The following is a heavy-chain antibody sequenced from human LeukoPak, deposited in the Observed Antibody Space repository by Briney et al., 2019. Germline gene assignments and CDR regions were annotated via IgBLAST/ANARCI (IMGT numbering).Heavy chain of an antibody. CDR2: ISYDGSNK. V-gene: IGHV3-30-3*01. CDR1: GFTFSSYA. CDR3: ANGERYYDFWRPVMDDAFDI. J-gene: IGHJ3*02. Sequence: GGSLRLSCAASGFTFSSYAMHWVRQAPGKGLEWVAVISYDGSNKYYADSVKGRFTISRDNSKNTLYLQMNSMRAEDTAVYYCANGERYYDFWRPVMDDAFDIWGQGTMVTVSS. D-gene: IGHD3-3*01.